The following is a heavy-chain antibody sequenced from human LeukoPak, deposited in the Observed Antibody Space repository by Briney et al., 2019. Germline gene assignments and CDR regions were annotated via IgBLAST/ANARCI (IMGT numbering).Heavy chain of an antibody. J-gene: IGHJ4*02. D-gene: IGHD1-26*01. CDR2: IYPHNGNT. Sequence: GASVKVSCKSSGYTFTGYYMHWVRQAPGQGLEWLGWIYPHNGNTNYAQKLQDRVSMTTATSTSTAYMELRGLRSDDTAVYYCARSSTWEPFDYWGQGTLVTVSS. CDR3: ARSSTWEPFDY. CDR1: GYTFTGYY. V-gene: IGHV1-18*04.